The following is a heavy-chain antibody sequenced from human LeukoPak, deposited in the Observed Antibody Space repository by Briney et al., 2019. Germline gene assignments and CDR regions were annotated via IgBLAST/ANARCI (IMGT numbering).Heavy chain of an antibody. CDR1: GGTFSNYA. J-gene: IGHJ4*02. D-gene: IGHD6-13*01. V-gene: IGHV1-69*06. Sequence: SVKVSCKASGGTFSNYAISWVRQAPGQGLEWMGGIIPIFGTANYEQKFQGRVTITADKSTSTAYMELSSLRSEDTAVYYCAGVRIAAAGTSFDYWGQGTLVTVSS. CDR3: AGVRIAAAGTSFDY. CDR2: IIPIFGTA.